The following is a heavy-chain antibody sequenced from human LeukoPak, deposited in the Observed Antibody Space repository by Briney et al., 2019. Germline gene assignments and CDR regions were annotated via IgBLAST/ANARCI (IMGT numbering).Heavy chain of an antibody. V-gene: IGHV3-7*01. CDR1: GFTFSDYW. Sequence: PGGSLRLSCSASGFTFSDYWMMWVRQAPGKGLEWVGNIRQDDSEKNYVDSVKGRFTISRDNAKSSLYLQMNRLRAEDTAMYYCATDRKVGTWDPRFNYWGQGTLVTVSS. CDR2: IRQDDSEK. D-gene: IGHD4-23*01. J-gene: IGHJ4*02. CDR3: ATDRKVGTWDPRFNY.